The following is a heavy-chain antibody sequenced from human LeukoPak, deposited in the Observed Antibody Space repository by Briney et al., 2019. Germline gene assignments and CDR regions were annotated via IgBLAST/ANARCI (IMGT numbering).Heavy chain of an antibody. CDR3: TTGYYVAWYMDV. V-gene: IGHV3-15*01. Sequence: GGSLRLSCAASGFTFSNAWMSWVRQAPGKGLEWVGRIKSKTDGGTTDYAAPVKGSFTISRDDSKNTLYLQMNSLKTEDTAVYYCTTGYYVAWYMDVWGKGTTVTVSS. J-gene: IGHJ6*03. D-gene: IGHD3-22*01. CDR1: GFTFSNAW. CDR2: IKSKTDGGTT.